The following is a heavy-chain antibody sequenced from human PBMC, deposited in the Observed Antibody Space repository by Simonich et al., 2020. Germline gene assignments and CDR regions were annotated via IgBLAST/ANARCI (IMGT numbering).Heavy chain of an antibody. CDR1: GGSIISYY. Sequence: QVQLQESGPGLVKPSETLSLTCTVSGGSIISYYWSWIRQPPGKGLEWLGYIYSIGSTNYTPSLKSRGTISVDTSKNQFSLKLSSVTAADTAVYYCARSLGYYYYYYGMDVWGQGTTVTVSS. CDR3: ARSLGYYYYYYGMDV. V-gene: IGHV4-59*08. CDR2: IYSIGST. J-gene: IGHJ6*02. D-gene: IGHD1-26*01.